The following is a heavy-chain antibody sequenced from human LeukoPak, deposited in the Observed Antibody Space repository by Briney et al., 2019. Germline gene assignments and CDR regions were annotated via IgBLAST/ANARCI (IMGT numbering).Heavy chain of an antibody. CDR3: AKDKTGGYYYFDY. CDR2: ISGSGGSA. V-gene: IGHV3-23*01. CDR1: GFTFSSYA. D-gene: IGHD3-10*01. J-gene: IGHJ4*02. Sequence: GGSLRLSCAASGFTFSSYAMSWVRQAPGKGLEWVSAISGSGGSAYYADSVKGRFTISRDNSKNTLYLQMNSLRAEDTAVYYCAKDKTGGYYYFDYWGQGTLVTVSS.